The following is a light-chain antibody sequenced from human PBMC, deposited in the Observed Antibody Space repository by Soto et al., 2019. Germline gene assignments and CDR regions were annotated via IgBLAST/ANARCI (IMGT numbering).Light chain of an antibody. J-gene: IGLJ2*01. Sequence: QSVLTQPPSVSGAPGQRVTISCTGSSSNIGAGYDVHWYQQLPGTSPKLLIYGNSNRPSGVPDRFSGSKSGTSASLAITGLQVEDEADYYCQSYDSSLSRLVFGGGTKLTVL. CDR2: GNS. CDR3: QSYDSSLSRLV. CDR1: SSNIGAGYD. V-gene: IGLV1-40*01.